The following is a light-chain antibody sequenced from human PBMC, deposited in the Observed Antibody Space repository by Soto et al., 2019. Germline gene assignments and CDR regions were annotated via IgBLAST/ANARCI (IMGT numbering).Light chain of an antibody. CDR2: EVS. CDR3: NSYTSSSTLV. CDR1: SSDVGGYNY. Sequence: QSALTQPASVSGSPGQSITISCTGTSSDVGGYNYVSWYQQHPGKAPKVMIYEVSNRPSGVSNRFSGSKSGNTASLTISGLQAEDEADYYCNSYTSSSTLVFGTGTQLTVL. V-gene: IGLV2-14*01. J-gene: IGLJ1*01.